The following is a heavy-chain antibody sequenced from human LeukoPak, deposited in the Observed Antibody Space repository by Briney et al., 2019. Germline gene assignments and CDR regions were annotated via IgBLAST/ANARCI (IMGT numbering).Heavy chain of an antibody. CDR2: IYYSGST. V-gene: IGHV4-59*08. J-gene: IGHJ3*02. CDR3: ARRRSSGWTSHDAFDI. CDR1: GGSISSYY. Sequence: SETLSLTCTVSGGSISSYYWSWIRQPPGKGLEWIGYIYYSGSTNYNPSLKSRVTISVDTSKNQFSLKLSSVTAADTAVYYCARRRSSGWTSHDAFDIWGQGTMVTVSS. D-gene: IGHD6-19*01.